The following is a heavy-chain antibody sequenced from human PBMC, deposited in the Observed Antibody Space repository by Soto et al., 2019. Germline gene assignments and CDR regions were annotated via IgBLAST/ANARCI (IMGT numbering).Heavy chain of an antibody. Sequence: PGGSLRLSCAASGFTFSSYAMHWVRQAPGKGLEWVAVISYDGSNKYYADSVKGRFTISRDNSKNTLYLQMNSLRAEDTAVYYCAVVIMALDGMDVWGQGTTVTVSS. D-gene: IGHD3-3*01. CDR2: ISYDGSNK. CDR3: AVVIMALDGMDV. J-gene: IGHJ6*02. V-gene: IGHV3-30-3*01. CDR1: GFTFSSYA.